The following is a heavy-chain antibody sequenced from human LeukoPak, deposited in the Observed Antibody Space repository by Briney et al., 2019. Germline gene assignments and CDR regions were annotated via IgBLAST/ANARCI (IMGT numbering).Heavy chain of an antibody. J-gene: IGHJ4*02. CDR1: GFTFSSYA. CDR3: ALYSSSWYGFDY. CDR2: ISSNGGST. D-gene: IGHD6-13*01. Sequence: TGGSLRLSCSASGFTFSSYAMHWVRQAPGEGLEYVSAISSNGGSTYYADSVKGRFTISRDNSKSTLYLQMNSLRAEDTAVYYCALYSSSWYGFDYWGQGTLVTVSS. V-gene: IGHV3-64*04.